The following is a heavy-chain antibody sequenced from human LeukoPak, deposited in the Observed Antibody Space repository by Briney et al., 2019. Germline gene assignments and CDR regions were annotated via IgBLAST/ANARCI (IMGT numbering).Heavy chain of an antibody. V-gene: IGHV4-39*01. CDR1: GASINSRDYY. CDR2: IYSDGTT. CDR3: AKHRGSFFEAFDI. J-gene: IGHJ3*02. D-gene: IGHD1-26*01. Sequence: SETLSLTCTVSGASINSRDYYWGWIRPPPGQGLVWIGSIYSDGTTYYNPSLKSRVSISADTSKNHFSLWLSSVTAADMAVYYCAKHRGSFFEAFDIWGQGTAVSVSS.